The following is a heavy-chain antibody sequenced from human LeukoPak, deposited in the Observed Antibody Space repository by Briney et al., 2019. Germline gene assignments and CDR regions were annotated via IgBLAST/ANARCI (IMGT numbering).Heavy chain of an antibody. J-gene: IGHJ5*02. CDR2: IIPIFGTA. Sequence: GSSVKVSCKASGGTFSSYAISWVRQAPGQGLEWMGRIIPIFGTANYAQKFQGRVTITTDEPTSTAYMELSSLRSEDTAVYYCSGDLNWFDPWGQGTLVTVSS. V-gene: IGHV1-69*05. CDR3: SGDLNWFDP. CDR1: GGTFSSYA.